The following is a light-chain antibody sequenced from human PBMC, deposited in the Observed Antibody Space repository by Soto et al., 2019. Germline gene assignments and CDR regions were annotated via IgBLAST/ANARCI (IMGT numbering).Light chain of an antibody. J-gene: IGKJ5*01. CDR2: DAS. CDR1: QSVSSY. CDR3: RQRSNWPIT. Sequence: EIVLTQSPATLSLSPGERATLSCRASQSVSSYLAWYQQKPGQAPRLLIYDASNRATGIPARFSGSGSGTDFTLTSDSLDPEVFAVHYCRQRSNWPITFGQGTRLEIK. V-gene: IGKV3-11*01.